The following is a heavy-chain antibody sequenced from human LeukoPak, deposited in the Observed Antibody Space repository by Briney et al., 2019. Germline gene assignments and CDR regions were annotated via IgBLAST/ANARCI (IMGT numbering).Heavy chain of an antibody. J-gene: IGHJ3*02. CDR3: AKDITMIDTGAFDI. CDR2: ISWNSGSI. D-gene: IGHD3-22*01. CDR1: GFTFDDYA. Sequence: PGRSLRLSCAASGFTFDDYAMHWVRHAPGKGLEWVSGISWNSGSIGYADSVKGRFTISRDNAKNSLYLQMNSLRAEDTALYYCAKDITMIDTGAFDIWGQGTMVTVSS. V-gene: IGHV3-9*01.